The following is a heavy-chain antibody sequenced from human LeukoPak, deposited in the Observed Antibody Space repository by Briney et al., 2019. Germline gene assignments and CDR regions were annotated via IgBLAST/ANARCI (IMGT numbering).Heavy chain of an antibody. CDR1: GFTFSSYW. CDR3: ARDGHSSANWFDP. D-gene: IGHD6-25*01. V-gene: IGHV3-7*01. CDR2: IKQDGSEK. J-gene: IGHJ5*02. Sequence: GGSPRLSCAASGFTFSSYWMSWVRQAPGKGLEWVANIKQDGSEKYYVDSVKGRFTISRDNAKNSLYLQMNSLRAEDTAVYYCARDGHSSANWFDPWGQGTLVTVSS.